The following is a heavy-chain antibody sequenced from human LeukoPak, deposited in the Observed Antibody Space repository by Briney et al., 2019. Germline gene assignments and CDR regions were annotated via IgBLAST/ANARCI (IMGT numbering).Heavy chain of an antibody. J-gene: IGHJ4*02. CDR3: ARDLPPNYDSSGYYDY. CDR1: GYTFTSYG. CDR2: ISAYNGNT. Sequence: GASVKVSCKASGYTFTSYGISWVRQAPGQGLEWMGRISAYNGNTNYAQKLQGRVTMTTDTSTSTAYMELRSLRSDDTAVYYCARDLPPNYDSSGYYDYWGQGTLVTVSS. V-gene: IGHV1-18*01. D-gene: IGHD3-22*01.